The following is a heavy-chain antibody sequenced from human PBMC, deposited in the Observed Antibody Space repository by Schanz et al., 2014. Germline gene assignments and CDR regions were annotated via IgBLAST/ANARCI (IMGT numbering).Heavy chain of an antibody. V-gene: IGHV3-30*18. D-gene: IGHD6-19*01. CDR2: ISYDGINK. CDR1: GFTFSNYW. J-gene: IGHJ4*02. Sequence: MQVVESGGGSVQPGGSLRVSCAASGFTFSNYWMSWVRQAPGKGLEWVALISYDGINKYYADSVKGRFTISRENSKNTLHLQMNSLRAEDTAVYHCAKDLPAVAVAPLMTGLYDSWGQGTLVTVSS. CDR3: AKDLPAVAVAPLMTGLYDS.